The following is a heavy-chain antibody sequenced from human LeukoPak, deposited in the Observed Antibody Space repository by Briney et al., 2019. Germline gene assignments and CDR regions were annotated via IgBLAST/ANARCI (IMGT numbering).Heavy chain of an antibody. CDR2: MDYSGST. D-gene: IGHD6-19*01. Sequence: PSETLSLTCTVSGGSISSTGFYWGWIRQPPGKGLEWIGSMDYSGSTYYNSSLKSRVTISVDTSKNQFSLKLTSVTAADTAVYYCARAWGSSGPGDYWGQGTLVTVSS. J-gene: IGHJ4*02. CDR3: ARAWGSSGPGDY. V-gene: IGHV4-39*07. CDR1: GGSISSTGFY.